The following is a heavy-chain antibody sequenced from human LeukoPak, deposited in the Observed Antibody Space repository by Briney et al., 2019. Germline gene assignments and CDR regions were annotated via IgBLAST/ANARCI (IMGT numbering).Heavy chain of an antibody. CDR3: ASTRDYGDYAPLFDY. D-gene: IGHD4-17*01. Sequence: SETLSLTCTVSGGSISSSSYYWGWIRQPPGKGLEWIGRIYTSGSTNYNPSLKSRVTISVDTSKNQFSLKLSSVTAADTAVYYCASTRDYGDYAPLFDYWGQGTLVTVSS. CDR2: IYTSGST. V-gene: IGHV4-61*02. CDR1: GGSISSSSYY. J-gene: IGHJ4*02.